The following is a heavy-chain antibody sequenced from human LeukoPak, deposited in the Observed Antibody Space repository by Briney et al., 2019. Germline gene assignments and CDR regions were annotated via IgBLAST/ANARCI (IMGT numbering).Heavy chain of an antibody. CDR2: IYYSGST. Sequence: SETLSLTCTVSGGSISSYYWSWIRQPPGKGLEWIGYIYYSGSTNYNPSLKSRVTISVDTSKNQFSLKLSSVTAADTAVYYCAGGGGSPDYWGQGTLVTVSS. D-gene: IGHD2-15*01. V-gene: IGHV4-59*01. CDR3: AGGGGSPDY. CDR1: GGSISSYY. J-gene: IGHJ4*02.